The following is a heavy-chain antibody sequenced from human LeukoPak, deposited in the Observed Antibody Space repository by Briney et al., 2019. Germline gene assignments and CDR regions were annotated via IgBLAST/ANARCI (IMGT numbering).Heavy chain of an antibody. J-gene: IGHJ4*02. CDR1: GFTFSSYG. D-gene: IGHD2-15*01. CDR3: AKDRQGWSNYFDY. CDR2: ISGSGGST. Sequence: GGSLRLSCAASGFTFSSYGMNWVRQAPGKGLEWVSAISGSGGSTYYADSVKGRFTISRDNSKNTLYLQMNSLRAEDTAVYYCAKDRQGWSNYFDYWGQGILVTVSS. V-gene: IGHV3-23*01.